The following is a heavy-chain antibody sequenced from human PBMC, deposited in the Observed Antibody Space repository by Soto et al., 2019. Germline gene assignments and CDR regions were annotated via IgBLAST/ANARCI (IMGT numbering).Heavy chain of an antibody. D-gene: IGHD2-2*01. Sequence: QVQLVESGGGVVQPGRSLRLSCAASGFTFSSYAMHWVRQAPGKGLEWVAVISYDGSNKYYADSVKGRFTISRDNSKNTLYLQMNSLRAEDTAVYYCAREQGYCISTSCYSWFDPWGQGNLVTVSS. CDR1: GFTFSSYA. J-gene: IGHJ5*02. CDR2: ISYDGSNK. V-gene: IGHV3-30-3*01. CDR3: AREQGYCISTSCYSWFDP.